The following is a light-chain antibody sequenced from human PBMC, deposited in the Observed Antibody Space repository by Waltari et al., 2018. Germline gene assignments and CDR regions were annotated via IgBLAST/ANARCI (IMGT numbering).Light chain of an antibody. Sequence: DIVMTQTPLSLPVTLGEPASISCRSSQSLLDSEDGNTYLEWYLQKPGQSPQLLIYEVSNRVSGVPDRFSGSGSDTDFTLKISRVEAEDVGVYYCMQALEFPLTFGGGTKVEIK. J-gene: IGKJ4*01. CDR1: QSLLDSEDGNTY. CDR3: MQALEFPLT. CDR2: EVS. V-gene: IGKV2-40*01.